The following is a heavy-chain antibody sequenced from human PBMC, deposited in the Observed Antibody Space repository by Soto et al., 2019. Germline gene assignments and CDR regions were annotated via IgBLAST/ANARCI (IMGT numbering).Heavy chain of an antibody. J-gene: IGHJ4*02. D-gene: IGHD1-26*01. CDR1: GGSFSGYY. Sequence: QVQLQQWGAGLLKPSETLSLTCAVYGGSFSGYYWSWIRQPPGKGLEWIGEINHSGSTNYNPSLTSRVTISVDTSKNQFSLKLSSVTAADTAVYYCARKRRAITPRFDYWGQGTLVTVSS. CDR2: INHSGST. CDR3: ARKRRAITPRFDY. V-gene: IGHV4-34*01.